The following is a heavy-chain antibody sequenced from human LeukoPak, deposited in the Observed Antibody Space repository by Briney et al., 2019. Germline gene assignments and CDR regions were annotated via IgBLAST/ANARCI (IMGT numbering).Heavy chain of an antibody. CDR2: INPNSGGT. CDR3: ARDLLSPYGMDV. Sequence: ASVKVSCKASGYTFTGYYMHWVRQAPGQGLEWMGWINPNSGGTNYAQKFQGRVTMTRDASISTAYMELSRLRSDDTAVYYCARDLLSPYGMDVWGQGTTVTVSS. V-gene: IGHV1-2*02. J-gene: IGHJ6*02. CDR1: GYTFTGYY.